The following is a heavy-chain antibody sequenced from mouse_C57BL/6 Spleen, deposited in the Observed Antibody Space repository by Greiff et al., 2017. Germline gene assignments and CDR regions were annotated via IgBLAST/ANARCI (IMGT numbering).Heavy chain of an antibody. CDR2: ISDGGSYT. CDR1: GFTFSSYA. J-gene: IGHJ4*01. D-gene: IGHD2-4*01. Sequence: EVQLQQSGGGLVKPGGSLKLSCAASGFTFSSYAMSWVRQTPEKRLEWVATISDGGSYTYYPDNVKGRFTISRDNAKNNLYLQMSHLKSEDTAMYYCASYYDYDKDAMDYWGQGTSVTVSS. V-gene: IGHV5-4*01. CDR3: ASYYDYDKDAMDY.